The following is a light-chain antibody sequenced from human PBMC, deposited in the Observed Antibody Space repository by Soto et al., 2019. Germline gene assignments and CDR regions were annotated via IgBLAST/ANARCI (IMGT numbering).Light chain of an antibody. Sequence: DIQMTQSPSTLSASVGDRVTITCRASQSIKNWLAWYQQKPGKAPNLLIYQASILESGVPSRFSGSSSGTEFTLTISSLQPDDFATYYCQQYNSYSALSFGGGTKVQI. CDR3: QQYNSYSALS. J-gene: IGKJ4*01. V-gene: IGKV1-5*03. CDR2: QAS. CDR1: QSIKNW.